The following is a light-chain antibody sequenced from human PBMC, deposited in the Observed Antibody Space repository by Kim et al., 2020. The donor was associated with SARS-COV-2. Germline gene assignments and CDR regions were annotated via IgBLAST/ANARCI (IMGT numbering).Light chain of an antibody. Sequence: ASVGDSVTITCRASQDIRHDLGWYQQKPGRAPKRLIYGASSLQSGVPSRFSGSGSGTEFTLTISSLQPEDFATYFCLQHNTYPITFGQGTRLEIK. V-gene: IGKV1-17*01. CDR3: LQHNTYPIT. CDR2: GAS. CDR1: QDIRHD. J-gene: IGKJ5*01.